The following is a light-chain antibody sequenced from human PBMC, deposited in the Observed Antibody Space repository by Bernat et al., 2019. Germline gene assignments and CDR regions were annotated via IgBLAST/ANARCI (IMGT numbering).Light chain of an antibody. Sequence: AIRMTQSPSSFSASTGGRVTITCRASQGISSYLAWYQQKPGKAPKLLIYAASTLQSGVPSRFSGSGSGTDFTLTISCLQSEDFATYYCQQYYNYPWTFGQGTKVEIK. CDR2: AAS. CDR1: QGISSY. CDR3: QQYYNYPWT. J-gene: IGKJ1*01. V-gene: IGKV1-8*01.